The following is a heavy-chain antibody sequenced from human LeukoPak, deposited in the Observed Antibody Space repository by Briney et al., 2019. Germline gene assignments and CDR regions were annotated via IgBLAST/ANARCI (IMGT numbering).Heavy chain of an antibody. CDR1: GYTFTSYY. J-gene: IGHJ3*02. CDR2: INPSGGST. CDR3: ARPHDILTGFSAFDI. V-gene: IGHV1-46*01. Sequence: RASVKVSCKASGYTFTSYYMHWVRQAPGQGLEWMGIINPSGGSTSYAQKFQGRVTMTRDTSTSTVYMELSSLRSEDTAVYYCARPHDILTGFSAFDIWGQGTMVTVSS. D-gene: IGHD3-9*01.